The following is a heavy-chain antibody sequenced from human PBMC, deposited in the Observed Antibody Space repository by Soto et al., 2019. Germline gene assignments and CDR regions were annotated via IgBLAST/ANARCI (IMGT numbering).Heavy chain of an antibody. V-gene: IGHV1-18*01. Sequence: QVQLVQSGAEVKKPGASVKVSCKASGYTFTSYGISWVRQAPGQGLERMGWISNYNGDTNYAQQHQGRGTMTTDTSTSTAYMELRSLKSDDTAVYYCTRGGQLFAGNYLDYWGQGTLVTVSS. CDR2: ISNYNGDT. CDR1: GYTFTSYG. CDR3: TRGGQLFAGNYLDY. J-gene: IGHJ4*02. D-gene: IGHD3-10*02.